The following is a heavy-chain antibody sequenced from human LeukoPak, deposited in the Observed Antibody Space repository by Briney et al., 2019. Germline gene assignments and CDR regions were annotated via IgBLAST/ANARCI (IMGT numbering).Heavy chain of an antibody. V-gene: IGHV3-53*01. CDR2: IHPDGNT. CDR3: ATAPQGWNFEY. D-gene: IGHD6-19*01. CDR1: GILFSSNY. Sequence: PGGSLRLSCAASGILFSSNYMSWVRQAPGKGLEWVSAIHPDGNTYYADSVKGRFTISRDKSKNALYLQMNSLRAEDTAVYYCATAPQGWNFEYWGQGTLVTVSS. J-gene: IGHJ4*02.